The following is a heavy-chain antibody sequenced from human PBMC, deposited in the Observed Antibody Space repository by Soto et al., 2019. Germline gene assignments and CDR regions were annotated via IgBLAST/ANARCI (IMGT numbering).Heavy chain of an antibody. CDR2: ISRRTNTI. V-gene: IGHV3-48*01. CDR1: GFTFSDFP. Sequence: EVQLVESGGGLVQPGGSLRLSCAASGFTFSDFPMNWVRQAPGKGLEWVSFISRRTNTIYYADSVQGRFTISREYAKNSLYLQIDSRRAEETAVYYCARARRIARAVDFYFDTWGQGPLVTVSS. D-gene: IGHD6-13*01. CDR3: ARARRIARAVDFYFDT. J-gene: IGHJ4*02.